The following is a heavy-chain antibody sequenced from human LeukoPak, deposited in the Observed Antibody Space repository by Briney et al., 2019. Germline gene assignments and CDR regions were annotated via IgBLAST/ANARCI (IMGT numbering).Heavy chain of an antibody. J-gene: IGHJ4*02. Sequence: GGSLRLSCAASGFTFSSYSMNWVRQAPGKGLEWVSSISSSSSYIYYAVSVKGRFTISRDNAKNSLCLQMNSLRAEDTAVYYCARDLSDYSYGGHVGWGQGTLVTVSS. CDR1: GFTFSSYS. D-gene: IGHD3-10*01. CDR2: ISSSSSYI. V-gene: IGHV3-21*01. CDR3: ARDLSDYSYGGHVG.